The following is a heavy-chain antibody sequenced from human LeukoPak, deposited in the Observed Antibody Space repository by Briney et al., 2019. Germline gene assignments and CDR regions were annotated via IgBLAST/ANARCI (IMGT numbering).Heavy chain of an antibody. CDR3: ARAPYYDILTGYYNWFDP. CDR1: GYTFTSYA. Sequence: AGSVKVSCKASGYTFTSYAMHWVRQAPGQRLEWMGWINAGKGNTKYSQRFQGRVTITRDTSASTAYMELSSLRSEDTAVYYCARAPYYDILTGYYNWFDPWGQGTLVTVSS. V-gene: IGHV1-3*01. J-gene: IGHJ5*02. D-gene: IGHD3-9*01. CDR2: INAGKGNT.